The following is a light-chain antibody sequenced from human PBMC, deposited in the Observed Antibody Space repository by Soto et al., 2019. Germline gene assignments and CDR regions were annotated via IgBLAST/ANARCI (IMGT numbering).Light chain of an antibody. Sequence: QSVLTQPPSVSGAPGQRVTISCAGYGSNIGASYDVHWYQQLPGTAPKLLIYDDDKRPSGIPDRFSGSKSGTSATLGITGFQTGDEADYYCGSWDSSLSAYVFGTGTKVTVL. CDR3: GSWDSSLSAYV. V-gene: IGLV1-51*01. CDR1: GSNIGASYD. CDR2: DDD. J-gene: IGLJ1*01.